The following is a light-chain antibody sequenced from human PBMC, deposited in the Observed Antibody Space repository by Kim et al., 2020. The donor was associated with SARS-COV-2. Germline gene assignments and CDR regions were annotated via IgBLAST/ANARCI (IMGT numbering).Light chain of an antibody. CDR2: QDN. CDR1: KLGDKY. Sequence: SYELTQPPSVSVSPGQTASITCSGYKLGDKYVSWYQQKPGQYPVVVIYQDNQRPSGIPERFSGSNSGNTATLTISGTQAMDEADYYCQAWDSSTHNYVFGAGTKVTVL. V-gene: IGLV3-1*01. J-gene: IGLJ1*01. CDR3: QAWDSSTHNYV.